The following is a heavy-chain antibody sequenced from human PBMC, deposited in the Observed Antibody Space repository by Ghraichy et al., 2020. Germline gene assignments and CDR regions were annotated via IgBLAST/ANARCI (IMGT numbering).Heavy chain of an antibody. D-gene: IGHD6-6*01. J-gene: IGHJ6*03. V-gene: IGHV3-23*01. Sequence: GESLNISCAASGFTFSSHAMSWVRQAPGQGLDWVSAISGSGGSTYYVDSVKGRFTISRDNSKNTLYLQMNSLRAEDTAIYYCAKFSSYYYYMDVWGKGTTVTVSS. CDR2: ISGSGGST. CDR3: AKFSSYYYYMDV. CDR1: GFTFSSHA.